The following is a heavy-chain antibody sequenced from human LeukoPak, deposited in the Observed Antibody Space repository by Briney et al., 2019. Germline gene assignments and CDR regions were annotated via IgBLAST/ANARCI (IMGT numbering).Heavy chain of an antibody. CDR3: ARDWAAGSNWFDP. CDR2: ISYDGSNK. CDR1: GFTFSSYA. Sequence: GRSLRLSCAASGFTFSSYAMHWVRQAPGKGLEWVAVISYDGSNKYYADSVKGRFTISRDNSKNTLYLQMNSLRAEDTAVYYCARDWAAGSNWFDPWGQGTLVTVSS. J-gene: IGHJ5*02. V-gene: IGHV3-30*04. D-gene: IGHD6-13*01.